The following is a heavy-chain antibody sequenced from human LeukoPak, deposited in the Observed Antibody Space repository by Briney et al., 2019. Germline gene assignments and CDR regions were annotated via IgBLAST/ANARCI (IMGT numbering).Heavy chain of an antibody. CDR1: GFTFSSSA. CDR2: ISYDESNK. J-gene: IGHJ4*02. CDR3: ARDRLLDY. D-gene: IGHD2/OR15-2a*01. V-gene: IGHV3-30*03. Sequence: PGGSLRLSCAASGFTFSSSAMHWVRQAPGKGLEWVAVISYDESNKYYADSVKGRFTISRDNAKNSLYLQMNSLRAEDTAVYYCARDRLLDYWGQGTLVTVSS.